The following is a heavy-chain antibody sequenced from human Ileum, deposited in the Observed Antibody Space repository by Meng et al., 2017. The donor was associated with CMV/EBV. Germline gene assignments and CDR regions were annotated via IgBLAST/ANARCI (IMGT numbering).Heavy chain of an antibody. D-gene: IGHD1/OR15-1a*01. CDR3: ARGWDNNKVGVH. CDR2: IHPSGIT. Sequence: QAQLQQWGAGLLKPSETLSLPCAVHGGSLRDSYWTWIRQAPGKGLEWIGEIHPSGITNYNPSLESRVTISEDTSNNQFSLRLTSLTAGDTAVYYCARGWDNNKVGVHWGQGTLVTVSS. V-gene: IGHV4-34*01. CDR1: GGSLRDSY. J-gene: IGHJ4*02.